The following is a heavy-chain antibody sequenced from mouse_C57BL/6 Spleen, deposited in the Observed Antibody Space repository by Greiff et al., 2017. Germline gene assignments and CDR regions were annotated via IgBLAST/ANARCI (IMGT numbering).Heavy chain of an antibody. CDR1: GFTFSSYA. J-gene: IGHJ2*01. D-gene: IGHD2-12*01. Sequence: EVQGVESGGGLVKPGGSLKLSCAASGFTFSSYAMSWVRQTPEKRLEWVATISDCGSYTYYPDNVKGRFTISRDNAKNNLYLQMSHLKSEDTAMYYCARDYDGTRGNFDDWGQGTTLTVSS. V-gene: IGHV5-4*01. CDR2: ISDCGSYT. CDR3: ARDYDGTRGNFDD.